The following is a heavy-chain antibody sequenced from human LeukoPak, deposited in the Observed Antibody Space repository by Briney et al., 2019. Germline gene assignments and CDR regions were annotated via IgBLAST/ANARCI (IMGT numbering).Heavy chain of an antibody. V-gene: IGHV5-51*01. Sequence: GGSLRLSCKGSEYSFSSYWIGWVRQMPGKGLEWMGIVYPGDSDTRYSPSFQGQVTISADKSISTAYLQWSSLKASDTAMYYCARQGRYCSSTSCYLAYWGQGTLVTASS. D-gene: IGHD2-2*01. CDR1: EYSFSSYW. J-gene: IGHJ4*02. CDR2: VYPGDSDT. CDR3: ARQGRYCSSTSCYLAY.